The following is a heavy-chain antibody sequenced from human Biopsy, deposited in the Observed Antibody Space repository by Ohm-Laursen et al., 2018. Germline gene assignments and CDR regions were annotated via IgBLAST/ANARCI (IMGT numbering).Heavy chain of an antibody. D-gene: IGHD5-12*01. V-gene: IGHV4-38-2*01. CDR1: GYSVTNDYY. CDR3: ARVAGGYAYYYGMDV. Sequence: SDTLSLTCVVSGYSVTNDYYWGWIRQPPGKGLEWIGNIYYDGITYYNPSLKSRVAMSVDTSKNQFSLRLTPVTAADTAVYYCARVAGGYAYYYGMDVWGQGTTVIVSS. CDR2: IYYDGIT. J-gene: IGHJ6*02.